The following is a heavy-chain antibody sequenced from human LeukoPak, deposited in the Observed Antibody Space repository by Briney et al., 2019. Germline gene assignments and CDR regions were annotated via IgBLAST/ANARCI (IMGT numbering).Heavy chain of an antibody. CDR1: GGSISSYY. J-gene: IGHJ6*03. D-gene: IGHD2-2*02. Sequence: SETLSLTCTVSGGSISSYYWSWIRQPAGKGLEWIGRIYTSGSTNYNPSLKSRVTMSVDTSKNQFSLKLSSVTAADTAVYYCARGPAAIPLKTYHYYYMDVWGKGTTVTVSS. CDR2: IYTSGST. V-gene: IGHV4-4*07. CDR3: ARGPAAIPLKTYHYYYMDV.